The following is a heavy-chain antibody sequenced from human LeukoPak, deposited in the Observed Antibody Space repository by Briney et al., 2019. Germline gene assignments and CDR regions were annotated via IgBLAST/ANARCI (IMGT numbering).Heavy chain of an antibody. CDR1: GGSISSGGYY. CDR2: IYHSGST. Sequence: PSQTLSLTCTISGGSISSGGYYWSWIRQPPGNGLEWIGYIYHSGSTYYNPSLKSRVTISVDRSKNQFSLKLSSVTAADTAVYYCAREGKLVRGAQDAFDIWGQGTMVTVSS. V-gene: IGHV4-30-2*01. CDR3: AREGKLVRGAQDAFDI. J-gene: IGHJ3*02. D-gene: IGHD3-10*01.